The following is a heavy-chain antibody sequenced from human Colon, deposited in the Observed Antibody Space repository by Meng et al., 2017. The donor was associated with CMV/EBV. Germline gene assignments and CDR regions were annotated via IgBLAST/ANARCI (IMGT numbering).Heavy chain of an antibody. J-gene: IGHJ4*02. D-gene: IGHD6-19*01. CDR1: GIRLSNVW. Sequence: EVQWDGVGGRLVSCVASLRISGAGFGIRLSNVWMTLVRQAPGKGLEWVGRIKRKTEGETTGYDETVKGRFSISRDDSRNTLYLQMNSLKTEDTAVYYCTTGYNNGFSFWGQGTLVTVSS. V-gene: IGHV3-15*01. CDR3: TTGYNNGFSF. CDR2: IKRKTEGETT.